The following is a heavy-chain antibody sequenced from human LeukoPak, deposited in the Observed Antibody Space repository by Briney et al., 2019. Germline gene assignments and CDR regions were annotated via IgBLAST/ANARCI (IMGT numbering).Heavy chain of an antibody. J-gene: IGHJ4*02. CDR1: GGSFSGYY. CDR3: ARADRYFDWLLSY. D-gene: IGHD3-9*01. CDR2: INHSGST. Sequence: KPSETLSLTCAVYGGSFSGYYWSWIRQPPGKGLEWIGEINHSGSTNYNPSLKSRVTISVDTSKNQFSLKLSSVTAADTAVYYCARADRYFDWLLSYWGQGTLVTVSS. V-gene: IGHV4-34*01.